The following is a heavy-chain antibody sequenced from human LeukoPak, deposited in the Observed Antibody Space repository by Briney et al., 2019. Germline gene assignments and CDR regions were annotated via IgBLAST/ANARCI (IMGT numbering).Heavy chain of an antibody. D-gene: IGHD3-22*01. CDR1: GFTFSSYG. CDR3: AKDGNYYDSSGYYPDAFDI. Sequence: GRSLRLSCAASGFTFSSYGMHWVRQAPGKGLEWVAVISYDGSNKYYADSVKGRFTISRDNSKNTLYLQMNGLRAEDTAVYYCAKDGNYYDSSGYYPDAFDIWGQGTMVTVSS. CDR2: ISYDGSNK. J-gene: IGHJ3*02. V-gene: IGHV3-30*18.